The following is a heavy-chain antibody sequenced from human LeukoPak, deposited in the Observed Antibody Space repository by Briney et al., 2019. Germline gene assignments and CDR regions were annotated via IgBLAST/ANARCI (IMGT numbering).Heavy chain of an antibody. CDR2: INSDSLYI. J-gene: IGHJ6*03. Sequence: GGSLRLSCAASGFAFSRYSMNWVRQAPGKGLEWVASINSDSLYIYYADSVRGRFTISRDNAKNSLYLQMNSQRAEDTAVYYCAKDGAYCSSTSCLSMDVWGKGNPGHRLL. D-gene: IGHD2-2*01. CDR1: GFAFSRYS. V-gene: IGHV3-21*01. CDR3: AKDGAYCSSTSCLSMDV.